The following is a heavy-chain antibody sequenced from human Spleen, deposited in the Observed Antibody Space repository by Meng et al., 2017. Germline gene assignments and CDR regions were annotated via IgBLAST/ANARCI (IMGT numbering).Heavy chain of an antibody. Sequence: GGSLRLSCAASGFTFSSYAMHWVRQAPGKGLEWVAVISYDGSNKYFADSVKGRFTISRDNSKNTLYLQMNSLRAEDTAVYYCARDVAAVVDWYFDLWGRGTLVTVSS. D-gene: IGHD6-13*01. CDR3: ARDVAAVVDWYFDL. J-gene: IGHJ2*01. CDR1: GFTFSSYA. CDR2: ISYDGSNK. V-gene: IGHV3-30*04.